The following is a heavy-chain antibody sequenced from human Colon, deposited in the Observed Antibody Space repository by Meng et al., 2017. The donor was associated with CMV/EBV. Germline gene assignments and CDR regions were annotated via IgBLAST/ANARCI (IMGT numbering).Heavy chain of an antibody. CDR3: AREYSSSSGRAFDI. Sequence: GGSLRLSCAASGFTFSSYEMNWVRQAPGKGLEWVSYISNSGRTIYYADSVKGRFTISRDSAKNSLYLQMNSLRAEDTAVYYCAREYSSSSGRAFDIWGQGTMVTVSS. CDR2: ISNSGRTI. CDR1: GFTFSSYE. J-gene: IGHJ3*02. V-gene: IGHV3-48*03. D-gene: IGHD6-6*01.